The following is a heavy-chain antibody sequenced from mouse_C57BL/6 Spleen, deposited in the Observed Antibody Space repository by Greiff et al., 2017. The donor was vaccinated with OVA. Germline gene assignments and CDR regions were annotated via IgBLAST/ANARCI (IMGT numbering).Heavy chain of an antibody. CDR1: GYTFTSYW. CDR3: ARSFITTVVADY. D-gene: IGHD1-1*01. V-gene: IGHV1-52*01. Sequence: VQLQQPGAELVRPGSSVKLSCKASGYTFTSYWMHWVKQRPIQGLEWIGNIDPSDSETHYNQKFKDKATLTVDKSSSTAYMQLSSLTSEDSAVYYCARSFITTVVADYWGQGTTLTVSS. CDR2: IDPSDSET. J-gene: IGHJ2*01.